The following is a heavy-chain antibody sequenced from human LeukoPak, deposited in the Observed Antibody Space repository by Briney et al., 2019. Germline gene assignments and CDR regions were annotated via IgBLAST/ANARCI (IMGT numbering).Heavy chain of an antibody. CDR1: GGTFSSYA. Sequence: ASVKVSCKASGGTFSSYAISWVRQAPGQGLEWMGRIIPIPGIANYAQKFQGRVTITADKSTSTAYMELSSLRSEDTAVYYCADDHAQSKILTGYYPEWGQGTLVTVSS. J-gene: IGHJ4*02. V-gene: IGHV1-69*04. CDR3: ADDHAQSKILTGYYPE. D-gene: IGHD3-9*01. CDR2: IIPIPGIA.